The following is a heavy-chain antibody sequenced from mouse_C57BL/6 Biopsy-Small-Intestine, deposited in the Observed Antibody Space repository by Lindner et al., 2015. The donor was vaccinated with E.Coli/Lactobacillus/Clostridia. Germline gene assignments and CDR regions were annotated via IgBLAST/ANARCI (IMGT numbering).Heavy chain of an antibody. CDR2: ISNYNGNT. Sequence: SVKVSCKASGYSFTTYNITWIRQAPGQGLEWMGRISNYNGNTDYAQQFQGRLTMTTDTSTGTAYMELRSLRSDDTAVYYRARTTVVNALDYWGQGTLVTVS. J-gene: IGHJ4*01. V-gene: IGHV1-20*01. CDR1: GYSFTTYN. D-gene: IGHD1-1*02. CDR3: ARTTVVNALDY.